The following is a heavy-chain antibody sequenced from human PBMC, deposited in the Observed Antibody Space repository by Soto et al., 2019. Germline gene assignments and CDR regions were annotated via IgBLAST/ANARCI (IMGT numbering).Heavy chain of an antibody. Sequence: QVQLVQSGAEVKKPGASVKVSCKASGYTFTSYYMHWVRQAPGQGLEWMGIINPSGGSTSYAQKFQGRVTMTRDTSTSKVYMELRSLRSEDTAVYYCARGRETYYYDSRGYFMDVWGQGTTVTVYS. CDR1: GYTFTSYY. D-gene: IGHD3-22*01. J-gene: IGHJ6*02. CDR3: ARGRETYYYDSRGYFMDV. V-gene: IGHV1-46*03. CDR2: INPSGGST.